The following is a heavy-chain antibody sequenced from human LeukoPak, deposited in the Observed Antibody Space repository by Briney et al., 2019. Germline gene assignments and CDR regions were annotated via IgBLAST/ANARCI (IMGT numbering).Heavy chain of an antibody. CDR1: GGSISSGSYY. D-gene: IGHD6-13*01. J-gene: IGHJ4*02. Sequence: SETLSLTCTVSGGSISSGSYYWSWIRQPPGKGLEWIGSIYYSGSTYYNPSLKSRVTISVDTSKNQFSLKLSSVTAADTAVYYCARDSNITPTRQQLVRPSDYWGQGTLVAVSS. CDR3: ARDSNITPTRQQLVRPSDY. CDR2: IYYSGST. V-gene: IGHV4-39*07.